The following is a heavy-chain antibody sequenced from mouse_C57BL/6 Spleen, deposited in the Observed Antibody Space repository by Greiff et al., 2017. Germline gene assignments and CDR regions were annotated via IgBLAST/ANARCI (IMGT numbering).Heavy chain of an antibody. D-gene: IGHD4-1*01. CDR2: IDPSDSYT. CDR1: GYTFTSYW. CDR3: AKLGRGFFDD. Sequence: QVQLQQPGAELVMPGASVKLSCKASGYTFTSYWMHWVKQRPGQGLEWIGEIDPSDSYTNYNQKFKGKSTLTVDKSSSTAYMQLSSLTSEDSAVYYCAKLGRGFFDDWGQGTTLTVSS. J-gene: IGHJ2*01. V-gene: IGHV1-69*01.